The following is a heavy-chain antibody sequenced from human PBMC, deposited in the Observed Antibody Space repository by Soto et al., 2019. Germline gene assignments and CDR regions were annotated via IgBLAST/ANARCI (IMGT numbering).Heavy chain of an antibody. CDR3: ARGRQSWIQLLEY. J-gene: IGHJ4*02. Sequence: SETLSLTCTVSGGSISRGDYYWSWIRQPPGKGLEWIGYIYYSGSTYYNPSLKSRVTISVDTSKNQFCLKLSSVTAADTAVYYCARGRQSWIQLLEYWGQGNLVTVSS. D-gene: IGHD5-18*01. CDR2: IYYSGST. CDR1: GGSISRGDYY. V-gene: IGHV4-30-4*01.